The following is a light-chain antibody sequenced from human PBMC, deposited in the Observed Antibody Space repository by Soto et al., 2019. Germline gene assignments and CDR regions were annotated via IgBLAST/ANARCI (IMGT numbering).Light chain of an antibody. CDR3: ASYAGTNIPVV. Sequence: QSALTQPASVSGSPGQSITISCPGPSGDVGGYNFVSWYQQHPGKVPKLMIHDVSNRPSGVSHRFSGSKSGNTASLTISGLQAEDEAYYYCASYAGTNIPVVFGGGTKLTVL. CDR1: SGDVGGYNF. J-gene: IGLJ3*02. CDR2: DVS. V-gene: IGLV2-14*03.